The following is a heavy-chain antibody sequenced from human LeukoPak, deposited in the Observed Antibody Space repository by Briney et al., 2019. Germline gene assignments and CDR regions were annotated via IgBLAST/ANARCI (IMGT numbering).Heavy chain of an antibody. J-gene: IGHJ4*02. CDR2: ISAYNGNT. CDR1: GYTFTSYG. Sequence: ASVKVSCKASGYTFTSYGISWGRQAPGQGLEWMGWISAYNGNTNYAQKLQGRVTMTTDTSTSTAYMELRSLRSDDTAVYYCARDLGSGYYYEVFDYWGQGTLVTVSS. V-gene: IGHV1-18*01. CDR3: ARDLGSGYYYEVFDY. D-gene: IGHD3-22*01.